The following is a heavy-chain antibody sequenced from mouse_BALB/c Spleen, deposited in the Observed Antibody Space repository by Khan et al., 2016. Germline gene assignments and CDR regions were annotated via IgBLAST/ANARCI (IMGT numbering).Heavy chain of an antibody. J-gene: IGHJ2*02. Sequence: QVQLQQSGAELAKPGASVKMSCKASGYTFTSYWMHWVKQRPGQGLEWIGYINHSTGYIEYNQKFKDKTTLTADKSSSTAYMQLSSLTSEDSAVYYCARDGSPFYFDYWGQGTSLTVSS. D-gene: IGHD2-3*01. CDR2: INHSTGYI. V-gene: IGHV1-7*01. CDR1: GYTFTSYW. CDR3: ARDGSPFYFDY.